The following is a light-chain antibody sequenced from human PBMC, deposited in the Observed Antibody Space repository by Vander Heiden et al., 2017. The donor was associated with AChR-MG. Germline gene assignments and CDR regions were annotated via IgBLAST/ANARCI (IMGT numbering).Light chain of an antibody. CDR1: SSDVGGYNY. V-gene: IGLV2-14*03. CDR2: DVS. Sequence: QSALTHPASVSGSPGQSITISCTGSSSDVGGYNYVSWYQQHPGKAPKLMIYDVSKRPSGVSNRFSASKSGNTASLTISGLQAEDEAYYFCSSYTSSSTRDVIFGGGTKLTVL. CDR3: SSYTSSSTRDVI. J-gene: IGLJ2*01.